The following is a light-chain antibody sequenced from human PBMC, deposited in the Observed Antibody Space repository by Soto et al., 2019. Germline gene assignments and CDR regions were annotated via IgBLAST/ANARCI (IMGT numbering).Light chain of an antibody. Sequence: DIQVTQSPSTLSGSVGDRVTITCRASQTISSWLAWYQQKPGKAPKLLIYAASSLQSGVPSRFSGSGSETDFTLTISSLQPEDFATYSCQQSYSTTWTFGQGTKVDIK. CDR3: QQSYSTTWT. CDR2: AAS. V-gene: IGKV1-39*01. J-gene: IGKJ1*01. CDR1: QTISSW.